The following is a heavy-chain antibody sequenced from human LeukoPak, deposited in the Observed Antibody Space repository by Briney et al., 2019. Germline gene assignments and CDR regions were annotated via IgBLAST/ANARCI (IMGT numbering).Heavy chain of an antibody. J-gene: IGHJ3*01. CDR1: GGAFSSYA. D-gene: IGHD3-22*01. V-gene: IGHV1-69*13. CDR3: AAEAAYYYDSRDAFDV. CDR2: IIPIFGTA. Sequence: SVKVSCKASGGAFSSYAISWVRQAPGQGLEWMGGIIPIFGTANYAQKFQGRVTITADESTSTAYMELSSLRSEDTAVYYCAAEAAYYYDSRDAFDVGGQGTMVTVSS.